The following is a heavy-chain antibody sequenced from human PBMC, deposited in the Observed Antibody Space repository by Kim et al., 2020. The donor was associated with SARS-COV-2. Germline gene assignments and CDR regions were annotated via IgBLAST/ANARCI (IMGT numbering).Heavy chain of an antibody. V-gene: IGHV5-51*01. CDR1: GYSFTSYW. Sequence: GESLKISCKGSGYSFTSYWIGWVRQMPGKGLEWMGIIYPGDSDTRYSPSFQGQVTISADKSISTAYLQWSSLKASDTAMYYCARHLSARDPRTGTTGYYGMDVWGQGTTVTVSS. D-gene: IGHD1-7*01. J-gene: IGHJ6*02. CDR3: ARHLSARDPRTGTTGYYGMDV. CDR2: IYPGDSDT.